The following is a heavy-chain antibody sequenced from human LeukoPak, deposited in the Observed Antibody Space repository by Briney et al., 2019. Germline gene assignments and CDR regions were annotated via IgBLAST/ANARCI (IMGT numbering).Heavy chain of an antibody. V-gene: IGHV3-7*01. J-gene: IGHJ3*02. CDR1: GFTFRSYW. Sequence: PGGSLRLSCVASGFTFRSYWMSWVRQAPGKGLEWVANIKQDGSEKYYVDSVKGRFTISRDNTKNSLFLQMNSLRAEDTAVYYCARGWGDCTTVSCYTGGDVFDMWSQGTMVTVSS. D-gene: IGHD2-2*02. CDR3: ARGWGDCTTVSCYTGGDVFDM. CDR2: IKQDGSEK.